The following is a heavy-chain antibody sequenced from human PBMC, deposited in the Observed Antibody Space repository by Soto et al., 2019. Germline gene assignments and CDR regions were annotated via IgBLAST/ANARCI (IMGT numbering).Heavy chain of an antibody. D-gene: IGHD3-3*01. J-gene: IGHJ4*02. CDR2: IYYSGST. V-gene: IGHV4-31*03. CDR1: GGSISSGGYY. Sequence: QVQLQESGPGLVKPSQTLSLTCTVSGGSISSGGYYWSWIRQHPGKGLEWIGYIYYSGSTYYNPSLKIRVTISVDTSKNQFSLKLSSVTAADTAVYYCASLVPTYYDFWSGYFASDSGGEKFDYWGQGTLVTVSS. CDR3: ASLVPTYYDFWSGYFASDSGGEKFDY.